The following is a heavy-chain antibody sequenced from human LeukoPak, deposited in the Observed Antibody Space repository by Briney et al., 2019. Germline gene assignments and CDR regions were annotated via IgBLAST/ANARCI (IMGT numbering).Heavy chain of an antibody. V-gene: IGHV4-30-2*01. Sequence: PSQTLSLTCAVSGGSISSGGYSWSWIRQPPGKGLEWIGYIYHSGSTYYNPSLKSRVTISVDRSKNQFSLKLSSVTAADTAVYYCARVEGLRWIQHRVLYFDYWGQGTLVTVSS. J-gene: IGHJ4*02. D-gene: IGHD5-24*01. CDR1: GGSISSGGYS. CDR2: IYHSGST. CDR3: ARVEGLRWIQHRVLYFDY.